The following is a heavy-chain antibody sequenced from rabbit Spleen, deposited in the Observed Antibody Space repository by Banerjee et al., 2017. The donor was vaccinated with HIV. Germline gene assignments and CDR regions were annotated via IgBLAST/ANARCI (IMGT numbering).Heavy chain of an antibody. CDR3: ARSGYVGWGGDGDLTGNKL. CDR2: IDGGSSGSA. J-gene: IGHJ4*01. V-gene: IGHV1S45*01. D-gene: IGHD4-1*01. Sequence: QEQLVESGGGLVKPGASLTLTCTASGFSFSNKAVMCWVRQAPGKRPEWIACIDGGSSGSAYYASWAKGRFTISKTSSTTVTLQMTSLTAADTATYFCARSGYVGWGGDGDLTGNKLWGQGTLVTVS. CDR1: GFSFSNKAV.